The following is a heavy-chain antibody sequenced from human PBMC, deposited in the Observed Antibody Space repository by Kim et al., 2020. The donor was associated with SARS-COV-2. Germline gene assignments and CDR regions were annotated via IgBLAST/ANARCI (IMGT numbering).Heavy chain of an antibody. D-gene: IGHD3-22*01. J-gene: IGHJ4*02. CDR2: ISGSGGST. CDR3: AKKPELYYYDSSGYVDY. V-gene: IGHV3-23*01. CDR1: GFTFSSYA. Sequence: GGSLRLSCAASGFTFSSYAMSWVRQAPGKGLEWVSAISGSGGSTYYADSVKGRFTISRDNSKNTLYLQMNSLRAEDTAVYYCAKKPELYYYDSSGYVDYWGQGTLVTVSS.